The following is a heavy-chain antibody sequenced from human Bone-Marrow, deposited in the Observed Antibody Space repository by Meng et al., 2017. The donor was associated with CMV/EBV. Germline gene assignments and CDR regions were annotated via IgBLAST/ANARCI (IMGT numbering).Heavy chain of an antibody. CDR1: GSTFSFYS. D-gene: IGHD6-6*01. Sequence: ETLSLTCAASGSTFSFYSMNWVRQTPGKGMEWVSYISSGSSTIFYADSVMGRFTISRDNDKNSMYPPMNNLRADDTAVYGCARDRGRGSSSLGSYYYDGMDFWGQGTMVTVSS. CDR2: ISSGSSTI. V-gene: IGHV3-48*04. CDR3: ARDRGRGSSSLGSYYYDGMDF. J-gene: IGHJ6*02.